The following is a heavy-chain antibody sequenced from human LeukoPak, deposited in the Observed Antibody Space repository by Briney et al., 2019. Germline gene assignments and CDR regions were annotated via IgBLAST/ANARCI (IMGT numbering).Heavy chain of an antibody. CDR2: IRYDGSNK. J-gene: IGHJ4*02. Sequence: GGSLRLSCAASGFTFSSYGMHWVRQAPGKGLEWVAFIRYDGSNKYYADSVKGRFTISRDNSKNTLYLQMNSLRAEDTAVYYCAKAPFDILTGFDYWGQGTLVTVSS. V-gene: IGHV3-30*02. D-gene: IGHD3-9*01. CDR3: AKAPFDILTGFDY. CDR1: GFTFSSYG.